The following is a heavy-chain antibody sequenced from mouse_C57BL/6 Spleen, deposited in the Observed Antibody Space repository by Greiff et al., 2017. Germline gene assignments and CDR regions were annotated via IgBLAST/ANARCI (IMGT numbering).Heavy chain of an antibody. V-gene: IGHV10-1*01. Sequence: EVQLVESGGGLVQPKGSLKLSCAASGFSFNTYAMNWVRQAPGKGLEWVARIRSKSNNYATYYADSVKDRFTISRDDSESMIYLQMNNLKTEDTAMYYCVRQGYGQHFDYWGQGTTLTVSS. CDR2: IRSKSNNYAT. CDR1: GFSFNTYA. CDR3: VRQGYGQHFDY. J-gene: IGHJ2*01. D-gene: IGHD1-2*01.